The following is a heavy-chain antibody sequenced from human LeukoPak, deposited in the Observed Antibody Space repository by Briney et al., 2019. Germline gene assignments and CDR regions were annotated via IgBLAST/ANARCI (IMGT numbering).Heavy chain of an antibody. CDR1: GFPFNDYV. J-gene: IGHJ4*02. D-gene: IGHD1-26*01. Sequence: PGRSLRLSCTVSGFPFNDYVVHWVRQAPGKGLEWVAVTSADESIKVYSDSVRGRFTISRDNYKNIQYLHMNSLTVNDTAVYYCARDPALGAPDYLDYWGRGTLVTVSS. CDR2: TSADESIK. CDR3: ARDPALGAPDYLDY. V-gene: IGHV3-30*03.